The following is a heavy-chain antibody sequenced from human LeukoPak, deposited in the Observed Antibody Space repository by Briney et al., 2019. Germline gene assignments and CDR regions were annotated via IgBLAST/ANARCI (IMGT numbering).Heavy chain of an antibody. D-gene: IGHD1-26*01. J-gene: IGHJ4*02. Sequence: GGSLRLSCAASGFTVSSSYMSWVRQAPGKGLEWVSVIYSSGITYYADSVKGRFTISRDNSKNTLYLQMNSLRAEDTAVYYCARDGSGSRTFFFDYWGQGTLVTVSS. CDR3: ARDGSGSRTFFFDY. CDR2: IYSSGIT. V-gene: IGHV3-66*01. CDR1: GFTVSSSY.